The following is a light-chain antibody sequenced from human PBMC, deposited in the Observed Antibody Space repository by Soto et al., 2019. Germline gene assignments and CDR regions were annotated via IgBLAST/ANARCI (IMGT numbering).Light chain of an antibody. J-gene: IGKJ4*01. Sequence: ERIMTQSPATPSVSPGESATLSCRASQSVSSNLAWYQQKPGQAPRLLIYGVSTRATGIPARFSGSGSETNFTLTISSLQSEDFAVYYCQQYNNWPPLTVGGGTKVDIK. CDR2: GVS. CDR1: QSVSSN. CDR3: QQYNNWPPLT. V-gene: IGKV3-15*01.